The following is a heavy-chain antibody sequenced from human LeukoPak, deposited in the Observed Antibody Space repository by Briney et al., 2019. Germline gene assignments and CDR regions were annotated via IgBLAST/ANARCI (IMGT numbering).Heavy chain of an antibody. CDR2: INAGNGNT. V-gene: IGHV1-3*01. CDR1: GYTFTSYA. D-gene: IGHD2-8*02. Sequence: GASVKVSCKASGYTFTSYAMHWVRQAPGQRLEWMGWINAGNGNTKYSQKFQGRVTITRDTSASTAYMELSSLRSEDTAVYYCARDYWAIPPYYYYYGMDVWGQGTTVTVSS. CDR3: ARDYWAIPPYYYYYGMDV. J-gene: IGHJ6*02.